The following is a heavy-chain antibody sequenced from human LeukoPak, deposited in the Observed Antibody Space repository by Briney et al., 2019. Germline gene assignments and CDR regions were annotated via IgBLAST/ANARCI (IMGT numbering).Heavy chain of an antibody. J-gene: IGHJ4*02. CDR1: GYSFTTYW. V-gene: IGHV5-51*01. CDR3: ARMIGLGEVSPYFDY. Sequence: GESLKISCKGSGYSFTTYWIAWVRQMPGKGLEWMGIIYPRDSDIRYSPPFQGQVTISADKSISTAYLQWNSLKASDTAMYYCARMIGLGEVSPYFDYWGQGSLVTVSS. CDR2: IYPRDSDI. D-gene: IGHD3-16*02.